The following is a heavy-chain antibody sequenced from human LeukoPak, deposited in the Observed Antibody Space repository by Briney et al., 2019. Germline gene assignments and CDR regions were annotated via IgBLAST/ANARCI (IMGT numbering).Heavy chain of an antibody. D-gene: IGHD3-10*01. CDR2: ISGSGGST. CDR1: GYTFSSYA. V-gene: IGHV3-23*01. CDR3: AKFYYGSGRPCDY. J-gene: IGHJ4*02. Sequence: HRGGSLRLSCAASGYTFSSYAMSWVRQAPGKGLEGVSAISGSGGSTYYAVSVKGRFTISRDNSKNTLYLQMNSLRAEDTAVYYCAKFYYGSGRPCDYWGQGTLVTVSS.